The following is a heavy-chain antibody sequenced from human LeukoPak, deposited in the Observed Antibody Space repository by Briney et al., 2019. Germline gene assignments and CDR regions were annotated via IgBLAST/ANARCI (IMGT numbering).Heavy chain of an antibody. V-gene: IGHV3-23*01. CDR3: ARAMMVVANLWGVYDY. D-gene: IGHD3-22*01. Sequence: GGSLRLSCAASGFTFSDYTINWVRQAPGKGLEWVSGLSGSGGTTYYADSLKGRFTISRDNSKNTLYLQMDSLRAEDTALYFCARAMMVVANLWGVYDYWGQGTLVTVSS. J-gene: IGHJ4*02. CDR2: LSGSGGTT. CDR1: GFTFSDYT.